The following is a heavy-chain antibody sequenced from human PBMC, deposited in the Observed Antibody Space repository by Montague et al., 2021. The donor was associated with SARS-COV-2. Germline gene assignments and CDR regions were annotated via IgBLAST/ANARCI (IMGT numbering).Heavy chain of an antibody. CDR2: ISSSGSTT. D-gene: IGHD2-8*02. CDR1: GFTFSNYE. CDR3: AREGFTGKYVEY. Sequence: RLSCAGSGFTFSNYEMNWVRQAPGKGLEWISDISSSGSTTYYIDSVKGRFTISRDNAKNSLYLQMNSLRAEDTAVYYCAREGFTGKYVEYWGQGTLVTVSS. J-gene: IGHJ4*02. V-gene: IGHV3-48*03.